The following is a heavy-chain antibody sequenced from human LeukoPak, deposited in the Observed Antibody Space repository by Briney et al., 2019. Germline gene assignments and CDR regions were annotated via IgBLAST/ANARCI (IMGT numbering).Heavy chain of an antibody. J-gene: IGHJ4*02. CDR2: ISYDGSNK. D-gene: IGHD4-17*01. Sequence: GGALRLSCAASGFTFSNYGMHWVRQAPGKGREWVAVISYDGSNKYYADFVKGRFTISRDNSKNTLYLQMNSLRAEDTAVYYCARETGSAVGSTDFDYWGQGTLVTVSS. CDR1: GFTFSNYG. CDR3: ARETGSAVGSTDFDY. V-gene: IGHV3-30*03.